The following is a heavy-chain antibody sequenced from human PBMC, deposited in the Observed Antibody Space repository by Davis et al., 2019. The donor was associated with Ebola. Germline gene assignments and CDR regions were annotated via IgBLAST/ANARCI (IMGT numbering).Heavy chain of an antibody. CDR1: GFTFSSYG. CDR3: ARAAYYDSSGYLS. D-gene: IGHD3-22*01. CDR2: IWYDGSNK. J-gene: IGHJ5*02. Sequence: PGGSLRLSCAASGFTFSSYGMHWVRQAPGKGLEWVAVIWYDGSNKYYADSVKGRFTISRDNSKNTLYLQMNSLRAEDTAVYYCARAAYYDSSGYLSWGQGTLVTVSS. V-gene: IGHV3-33*01.